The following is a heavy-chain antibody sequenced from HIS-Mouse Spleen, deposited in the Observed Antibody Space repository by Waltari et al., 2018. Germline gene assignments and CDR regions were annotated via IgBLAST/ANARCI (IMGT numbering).Heavy chain of an antibody. CDR3: ARAPTGFLEWFDAFDI. CDR2: IYSRGRT. CDR1: GGSISSSSYY. V-gene: IGHV4-39*07. J-gene: IGHJ3*02. Sequence: QLQLQESGPGLVKPSETLSLTCTVSGGSISSSSYYWGWIRQPPGKGLEWIGSIYSRGRTYYNPSLKSRVTISVDTSKNQFSLKLSSVTAADTAVYYCARAPTGFLEWFDAFDIWGQGTMVTVFS. D-gene: IGHD3-3*01.